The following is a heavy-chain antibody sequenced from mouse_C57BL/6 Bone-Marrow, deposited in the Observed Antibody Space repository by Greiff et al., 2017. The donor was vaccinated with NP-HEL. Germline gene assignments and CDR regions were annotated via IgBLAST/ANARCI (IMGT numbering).Heavy chain of an antibody. D-gene: IGHD2-4*01. CDR2: ISDGGSYT. J-gene: IGHJ1*03. V-gene: IGHV5-4*01. CDR3: ERYWIYYDHPWYFDG. CDR1: GFTFSSYA. Sequence: EVQGVESGGGLVKPGGSLKLSCAASGFTFSSYAMSWVRQTPEQRLEWVATISDGGSYTYYPDNVKGRFTISRDNAKNNLYLHMSHLKSEDTAMYDCERYWIYYDHPWYFDGWGTGTTVTFAS.